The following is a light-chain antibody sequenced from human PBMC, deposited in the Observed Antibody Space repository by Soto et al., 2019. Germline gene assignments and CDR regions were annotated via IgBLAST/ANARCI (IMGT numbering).Light chain of an antibody. CDR3: QQYVSSPPRHYT. CDR2: GAS. Sequence: EIVLTQSPGTLSLSPGERATLSCRASQSVSSSYLAWYQQKPGQAPRLLIYGASSRATGIPDRFSGSGSGTDFTLTISRLEPEDFAVYYCQQYVSSPPRHYTFGQGTKLEIK. V-gene: IGKV3-20*01. J-gene: IGKJ2*01. CDR1: QSVSSSY.